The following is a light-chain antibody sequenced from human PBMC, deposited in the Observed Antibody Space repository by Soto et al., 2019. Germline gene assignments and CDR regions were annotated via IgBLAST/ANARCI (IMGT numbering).Light chain of an antibody. J-gene: IGKJ1*01. V-gene: IGKV1-8*01. CDR3: QQYYSYPWT. Sequence: MTPSPYSLAASVGARVTITCQATQGISSYLAWYQQKPGKAPKLLIYAASTLQSGVPSRFSGSGSGTDFTLTISCLQSEDFATYYCQQYYSYPWTFGQGTMVDIK. CDR1: QGISSY. CDR2: AAS.